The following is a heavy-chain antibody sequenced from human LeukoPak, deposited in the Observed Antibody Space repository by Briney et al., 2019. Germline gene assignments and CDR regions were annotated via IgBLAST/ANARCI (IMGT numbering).Heavy chain of an antibody. V-gene: IGHV3-66*01. CDR2: IYGGDST. CDR1: GLSVSQNS. Sequence: PGGSLRLSCAVSGLSVSQNSINWVRQAPGKGLEWVSVIYGGDSTYYAASVRGRFTISSDKSENTVYLQLNSLRAGDTAVYYCATDHRNLDAFDIWGQGTTVTVSS. CDR3: ATDHRNLDAFDI. D-gene: IGHD1-14*01. J-gene: IGHJ3*02.